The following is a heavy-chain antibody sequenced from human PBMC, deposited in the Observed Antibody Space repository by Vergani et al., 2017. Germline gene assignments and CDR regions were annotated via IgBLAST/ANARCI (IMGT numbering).Heavy chain of an antibody. Sequence: QVQLQQWGAGLLKPSETLSLTCAVYGGSFSGYYWSWIRQPPGKGLEWIGEINHSGSTNYNPSLKSRVTISVDTSKNQFSLKLSSVTAADTAVYYCARARRYCSGGSCYPRYYYYMDVWGKGP. CDR1: GGSFSGYY. J-gene: IGHJ6*03. CDR2: INHSGST. CDR3: ARARRYCSGGSCYPRYYYYMDV. V-gene: IGHV4-34*01. D-gene: IGHD2-15*01.